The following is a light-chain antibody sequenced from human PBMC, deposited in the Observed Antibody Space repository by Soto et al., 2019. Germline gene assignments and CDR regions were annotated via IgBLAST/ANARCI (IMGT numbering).Light chain of an antibody. J-gene: IGKJ1*01. CDR2: GAS. Sequence: EFVVRQSPGACTSWSGERHKLFCRASQTVRNNYLAWYQQRPGQAPRLLIYGASTRATGIPARFNGSGSGTEFTLPISRLQPDDFATYYCEQYDTSSTFGQGTKVDIK. CDR1: QTVRNNY. CDR3: EQYDTSST. V-gene: IGKV3-20*01.